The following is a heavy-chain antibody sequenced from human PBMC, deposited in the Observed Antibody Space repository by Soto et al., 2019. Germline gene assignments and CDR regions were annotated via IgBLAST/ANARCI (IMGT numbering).Heavy chain of an antibody. CDR1: GFTFSSYA. J-gene: IGHJ4*02. V-gene: IGHV3-23*01. D-gene: IGHD6-19*01. Sequence: EVQLLESGGGLVQPGGSLRLSCAASGFTFSSYAMSWVRQAPGKGLEWVSAISGSGGSTYYADSVKGRFTISRDNSKNPVYMQMNRLRAEDTAVYYCGCGPLVAGPGADWGRGTLVTVSS. CDR2: ISGSGGST. CDR3: GCGPLVAGPGAD.